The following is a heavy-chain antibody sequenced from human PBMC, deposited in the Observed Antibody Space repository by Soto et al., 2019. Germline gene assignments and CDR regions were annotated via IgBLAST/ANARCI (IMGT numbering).Heavy chain of an antibody. CDR3: ASGPYALRVTQNYYYYGMDV. V-gene: IGHV1-69*12. D-gene: IGHD4-17*01. CDR1: GGTFSSYA. J-gene: IGHJ6*02. CDR2: IIPIFGTA. Sequence: QVQLVQSGAEVKKPGSSVKVSCKASGGTFSSYAISWVRQAPGQGLEWMGGIIPIFGTANYGQKFQGRVTITADEYTSTAYIALSSQRSTDTAVYYSASGPYALRVTQNYYYYGMDVWGQGTTVTVSS.